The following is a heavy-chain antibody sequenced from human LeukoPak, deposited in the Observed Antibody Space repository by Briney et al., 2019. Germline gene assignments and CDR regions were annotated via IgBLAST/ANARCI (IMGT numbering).Heavy chain of an antibody. D-gene: IGHD2-2*01. CDR1: GGSISSSSYY. Sequence: SETLSLTCTVSGGSISSSSYYWGWIRQPPGKGLEWIGSIYYSGSTYYNPSLKSRVTISVDTSKNQFSLKLSSVTAADTAVYYCARDRPGGSSLDYWGPETMVIVSS. J-gene: IGHJ4*02. CDR3: ARDRPGGSSLDY. CDR2: IYYSGST. V-gene: IGHV4-39*07.